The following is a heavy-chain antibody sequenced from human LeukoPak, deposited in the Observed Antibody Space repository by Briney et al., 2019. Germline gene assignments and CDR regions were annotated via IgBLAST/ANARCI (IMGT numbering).Heavy chain of an antibody. CDR1: GGSISSYY. Sequence: SETLSLTCTVSGGSISSYYWSWIRQPPGKGLEWIGYIYYSGSTNYNPSLKSRVTISVDTSKNQFSLKLSSVTAADTAVYYCAGGDFWSGYYVRWFDPWGQGILVTVSS. J-gene: IGHJ5*02. V-gene: IGHV4-59*01. CDR2: IYYSGST. CDR3: AGGDFWSGYYVRWFDP. D-gene: IGHD3-3*01.